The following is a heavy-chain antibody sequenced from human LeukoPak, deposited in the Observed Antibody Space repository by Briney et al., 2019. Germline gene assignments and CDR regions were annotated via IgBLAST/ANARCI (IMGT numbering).Heavy chain of an antibody. CDR3: ARDRKRDCSSTSCPRGAGH. J-gene: IGHJ4*02. D-gene: IGHD2-2*01. CDR2: ISSSSSYI. CDR1: GFTFSSYS. V-gene: IGHV3-21*01. Sequence: PGGSLRLSCAASGFTFSSYSMNWVRQAPGKGLEWVSSISSSSSYIYYADSVKGRFTISRDNAKNSLYLQMNSLRAEDTAVYYCARDRKRDCSSTSCPRGAGHWGQGTLVTVSS.